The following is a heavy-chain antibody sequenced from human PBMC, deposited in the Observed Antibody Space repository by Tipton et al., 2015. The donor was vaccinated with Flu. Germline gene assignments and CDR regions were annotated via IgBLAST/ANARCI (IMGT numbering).Heavy chain of an antibody. J-gene: IGHJ5*02. CDR2: SYPGGST. V-gene: IGHV4-59*07. Sequence: TLSLTCSVSGGYLSRHYWGWIRQPPGKGLEWIAYSYPGGSTDYSPSLKNRGTISLDTSKNQFSLSPASVTAADTAVYFCVGGLFYGRFALWGQGTLVTVSS. CDR1: GGYLSRHY. CDR3: VGGLFYGRFAL. D-gene: IGHD2/OR15-2a*01.